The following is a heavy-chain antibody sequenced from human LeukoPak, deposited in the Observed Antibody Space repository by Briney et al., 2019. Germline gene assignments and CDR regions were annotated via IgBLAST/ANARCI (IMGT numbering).Heavy chain of an antibody. D-gene: IGHD3-22*01. Sequence: SVKVSCKASGGTFSSYAISWVRQAPGQGLEWMGRIIPILGIANYAQKFRGRVTITADKSTSTAYMELSSLRSEDTAVYYCAREMYYYDSSGSSWFDPWGQGTLVTVSS. J-gene: IGHJ5*02. V-gene: IGHV1-69*04. CDR3: AREMYYYDSSGSSWFDP. CDR2: IIPILGIA. CDR1: GGTFSSYA.